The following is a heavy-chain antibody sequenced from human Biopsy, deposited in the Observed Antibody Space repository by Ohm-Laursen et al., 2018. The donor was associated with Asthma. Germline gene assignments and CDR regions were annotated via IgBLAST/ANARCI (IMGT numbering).Heavy chain of an antibody. CDR3: ARTYFDFLTGQVHDAFDM. V-gene: IGHV1-3*01. J-gene: IGHJ3*02. D-gene: IGHD3-9*01. CDR1: GDSFSNYA. Sequence: ASVKASCKASGDSFSNYAIHWARQAPGHSLERMGWINAANGNTKYSQKFQGRLTISRDTSANTAYMDLSSLRSEDTAVYYCARTYFDFLTGQVHDAFDMWGQGTMVTVSS. CDR2: INAANGNT.